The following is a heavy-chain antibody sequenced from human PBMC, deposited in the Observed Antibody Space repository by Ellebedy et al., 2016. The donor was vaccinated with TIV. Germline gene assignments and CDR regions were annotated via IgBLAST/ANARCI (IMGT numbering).Heavy chain of an antibody. CDR1: GYTFTSYD. Sequence: AASVKVSCKASGYTFTSYDISWARQAPGQGLEWMGWITTYNVNTNHAQKLQGRVTMTTDTSTSTAYMELRSLRSDDTAMYYCVRGSASSGYYHWGQGTLVTVSS. CDR3: VRGSASSGYYH. CDR2: ITTYNVNT. D-gene: IGHD3-22*01. V-gene: IGHV1-18*01. J-gene: IGHJ5*02.